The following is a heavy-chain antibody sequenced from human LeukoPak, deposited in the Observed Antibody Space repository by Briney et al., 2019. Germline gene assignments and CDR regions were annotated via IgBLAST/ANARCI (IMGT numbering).Heavy chain of an antibody. V-gene: IGHV3-23*01. CDR3: TKDPPFTGGVYSAY. D-gene: IGHD7-27*01. J-gene: IGHJ4*02. CDR1: GFTFSNYA. CDR2: ISGTGGST. Sequence: GGSLRLSCAASGFTFSNYAMSWVRQAPGKGLEWVAGISGTGGSTHYADSVKGRFTISRDDSKNTLYLQMSSLKTEDTAVYYCTKDPPFTGGVYSAYWGQGTLVTVSS.